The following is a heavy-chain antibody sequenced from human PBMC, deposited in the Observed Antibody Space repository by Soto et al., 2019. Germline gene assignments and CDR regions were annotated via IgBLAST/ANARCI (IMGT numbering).Heavy chain of an antibody. CDR1: GGSISSGGYS. CDR3: ARVGLYYYGSGSYISGWFDP. D-gene: IGHD3-10*01. CDR2: IYNSGST. Sequence: SETLSLTCAVSGGSISSGGYSWSWVRQPPGKGLEWIGYIYNSGSTYYNPSLKSRVTISVDRSKNQLSLKLSSVTAADTAVYYFARVGLYYYGSGSYISGWFDPWGQGTLVTVSS. V-gene: IGHV4-30-2*01. J-gene: IGHJ5*02.